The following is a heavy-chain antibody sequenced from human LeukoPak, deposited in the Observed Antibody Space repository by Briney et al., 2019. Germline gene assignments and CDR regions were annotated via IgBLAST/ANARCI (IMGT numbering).Heavy chain of an antibody. CDR1: GFTFSSYG. D-gene: IGHD2-2*01. J-gene: IGHJ4*02. CDR3: AREPYCSSTSCYYFDY. Sequence: GGSLRLSCAASGFTFSSYGMHWVRQAPGKGLEWVAVISYDGSNKYYADSVKGRFTISRDNSKNTLYLQMNSLGAEDTAVYYCAREPYCSSTSCYYFDYWGQGTLVTVSS. CDR2: ISYDGSNK. V-gene: IGHV3-30*03.